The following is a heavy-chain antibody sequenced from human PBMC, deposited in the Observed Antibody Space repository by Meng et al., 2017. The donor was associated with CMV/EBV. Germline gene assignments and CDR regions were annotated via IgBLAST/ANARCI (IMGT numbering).Heavy chain of an antibody. D-gene: IGHD2-2*01. J-gene: IGHJ5*02. V-gene: IGHV4-39*06. CDR2: IYYSGST. CDR3: ARDRDIVVVPGDPWFDP. Sequence: RLQLQDPGPGLVKPSETLSLTCTVSGGSISSSSYYWGWIRQPPGKGLEWIGSIYYSGSTYYNPSLKSRFTISVDTSKNQFSLKLSSVTAADTAVYYCARDRDIVVVPGDPWFDPWGQGTLVTVSS. CDR1: GGSISSSSYY.